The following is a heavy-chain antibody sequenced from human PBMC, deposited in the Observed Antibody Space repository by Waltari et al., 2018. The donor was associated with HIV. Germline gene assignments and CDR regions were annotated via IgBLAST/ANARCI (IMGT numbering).Heavy chain of an antibody. V-gene: IGHV3-23*01. J-gene: IGHJ5*02. CDR2: FIGSGCNT. Sequence: EVQPLESGGGLVQPGGSLRPSCAASGFTFSSYAMSWVRQAPGKGLVWVSAFIGSGCNTYYADSVKGRFTISRDNSKNTLYLQKNSLRAEDTAVYYCAKGGIVVVVAAFNWFDPWGQGTLVTVSS. D-gene: IGHD2-15*01. CDR3: AKGGIVVVVAAFNWFDP. CDR1: GFTFSSYA.